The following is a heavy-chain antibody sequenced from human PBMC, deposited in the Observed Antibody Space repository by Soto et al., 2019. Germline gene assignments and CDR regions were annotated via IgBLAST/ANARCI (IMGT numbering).Heavy chain of an antibody. Sequence: GESLKISCKGSGYSFTSYWIGWVRQMPGKGLEWMGIIYPGDSDTRYSPSFQGQVTISADKSISTAYLQWSSLKASDTAMYYCARLTGYSGPQDSGYYYYMDVWGKGTTVTVSS. CDR3: ARLTGYSGPQDSGYYYYMDV. J-gene: IGHJ6*03. CDR1: GYSFTSYW. V-gene: IGHV5-51*01. D-gene: IGHD1-26*01. CDR2: IYPGDSDT.